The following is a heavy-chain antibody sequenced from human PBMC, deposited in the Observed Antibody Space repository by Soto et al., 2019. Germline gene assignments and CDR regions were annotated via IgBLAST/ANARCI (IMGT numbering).Heavy chain of an antibody. CDR2: IDPSDSYT. D-gene: IGHD6-13*01. V-gene: IGHV5-10-1*01. J-gene: IGHJ6*02. Sequence: PGESLRISCKGSGYSFTSYWISWVRQMPGKGLEWMGRIDPSDSYTNYSPSFQGHVTISADKSISTAYLQWSSLKASDTAMYYCARHQQQLDNYYYGMDVWGQGTTVTVSS. CDR1: GYSFTSYW. CDR3: ARHQQQLDNYYYGMDV.